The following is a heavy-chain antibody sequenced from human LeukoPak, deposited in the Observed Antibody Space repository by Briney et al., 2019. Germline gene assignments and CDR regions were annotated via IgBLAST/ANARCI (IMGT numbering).Heavy chain of an antibody. CDR2: ISYEGGTQ. J-gene: IGHJ5*02. V-gene: IGHV3-30*18. D-gene: IGHD3-10*01. Sequence: GGSLRLSCAASGVTLNPYSMHWVRQAPGKGLEWAAVISYEGGTQHYADSVKGRFIISRDNPRNTLYLQMNILRTEDTAVYYCAKEGTPQVSTWYDLWGQGTRVIVSS. CDR3: AKEGTPQVSTWYDL. CDR1: GVTLNPYS.